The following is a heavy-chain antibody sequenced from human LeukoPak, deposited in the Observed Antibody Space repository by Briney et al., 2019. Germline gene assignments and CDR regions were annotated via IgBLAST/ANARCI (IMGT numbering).Heavy chain of an antibody. CDR1: GESVSSTGAS. J-gene: IGHJ4*02. Sequence: SQTLSLTCAISGESVSSTGASWNWIRQSPSRGLEWLGRTYYRSQWYYEYALSVQSRIIVAPDTSKNQFSLQLNSVTPEDTAVYYCVRGNYNFDYWGQGSLVTVPS. CDR2: TYYRSQWYY. D-gene: IGHD5-24*01. CDR3: VRGNYNFDY. V-gene: IGHV6-1*01.